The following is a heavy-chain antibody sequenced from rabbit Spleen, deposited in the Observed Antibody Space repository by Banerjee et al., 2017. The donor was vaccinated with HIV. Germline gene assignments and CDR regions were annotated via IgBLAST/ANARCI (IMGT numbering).Heavy chain of an antibody. D-gene: IGHD1-1*01. V-gene: IGHV1S45*01. CDR3: ARDVDTIYFRFSL. CDR2: IYISGGST. Sequence: QEQLEESGGDLVKPGASLTLTCTASGFSFSSSYDMCWVRQAPGKGLEWIACIYISGGSTYYASWAKGRFTISETSSTTVTLQMTSLTAADTATYFCARDVDTIYFRFSLWGQGTLVTVS. CDR1: GFSFSSSYD. J-gene: IGHJ4*01.